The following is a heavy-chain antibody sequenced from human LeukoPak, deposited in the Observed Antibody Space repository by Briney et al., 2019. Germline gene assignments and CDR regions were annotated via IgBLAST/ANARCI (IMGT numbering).Heavy chain of an antibody. CDR1: GYSFTSYW. J-gene: IGHJ4*02. CDR2: IYPGDSDT. V-gene: IGHV5-51*01. CDR3: ARHDRDSSGYYGY. D-gene: IGHD3-22*01. Sequence: GESLKISCKGSGYSFTSYWIGWVRQRPGKGLEWMGIIYPGDSDTRYSPSFPGPVPISADKSIRTDYLQWSSLKASDTAMYYCARHDRDSSGYYGYWGQGTLVTVSS.